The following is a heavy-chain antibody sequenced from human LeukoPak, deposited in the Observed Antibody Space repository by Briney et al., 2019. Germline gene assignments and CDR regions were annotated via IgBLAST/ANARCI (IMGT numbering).Heavy chain of an antibody. V-gene: IGHV3-30*18. Sequence: PGGSLRLSCAASGFTFSSYGMHWVRQAPGKGLEWVAIISYDGSNKYYADSVKGRFTISRDNSKNTLYLQMNSLRAEDTAVYYCAKVRNSGWLYGDAFDIWGQGTMVTVSS. D-gene: IGHD6-19*01. CDR1: GFTFSSYG. CDR2: ISYDGSNK. CDR3: AKVRNSGWLYGDAFDI. J-gene: IGHJ3*02.